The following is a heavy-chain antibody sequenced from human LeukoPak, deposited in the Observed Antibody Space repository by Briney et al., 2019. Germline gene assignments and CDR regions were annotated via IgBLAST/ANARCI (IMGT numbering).Heavy chain of an antibody. CDR1: GYIFTNYG. Sequence: GASVKVSCKASGYIFTNYGINWVRQAPEQGLEWMGWISAYNGNTKYTQKLQDRVTMTTDTSTSTAYMELKTLRSDDTAVYFCARAGYSRFVDDLDYWGQGTLVTVSS. J-gene: IGHJ4*02. V-gene: IGHV1-18*01. CDR3: ARAGYSRFVDDLDY. CDR2: ISAYNGNT. D-gene: IGHD1-26*01.